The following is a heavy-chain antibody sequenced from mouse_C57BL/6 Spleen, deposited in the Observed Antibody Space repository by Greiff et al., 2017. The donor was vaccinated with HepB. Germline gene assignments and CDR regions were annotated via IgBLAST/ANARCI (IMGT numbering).Heavy chain of an antibody. CDR3: ARVVYGSSFLDY. J-gene: IGHJ2*01. CDR2: IHPNSGST. V-gene: IGHV1-64*01. CDR1: GYTFTSYW. D-gene: IGHD1-1*01. Sequence: QVQLQQPGAELVKPGASVKLSCKASGYTFTSYWMHWVKQRPGQGLEWIGMIHPNSGSTNYNEKFKSKATLTVDKSSSTAYMQLSSLTSEDSAVYYCARVVYGSSFLDYWGQGTTLTVSS.